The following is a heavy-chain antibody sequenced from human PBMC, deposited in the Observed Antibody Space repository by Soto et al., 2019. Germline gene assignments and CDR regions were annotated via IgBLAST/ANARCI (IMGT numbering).Heavy chain of an antibody. D-gene: IGHD1-26*01. Sequence: GASEVSCKASGYTFTNYYIHWVRQAPGQGLEWMGIINPSSGGTKYAQNFQVRVTMTRDTSSNSSYMELSSLTSDDTAVYFCARAPFGGSFYPFDYWGPGTLVTVSS. CDR3: ARAPFGGSFYPFDY. J-gene: IGHJ4*02. CDR2: INPSSGGT. CDR1: GYTFTNYY. V-gene: IGHV1-46*01.